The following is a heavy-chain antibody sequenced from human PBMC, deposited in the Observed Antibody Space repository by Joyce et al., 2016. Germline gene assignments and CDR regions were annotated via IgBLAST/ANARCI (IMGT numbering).Heavy chain of an antibody. CDR1: GFSFNYDI. CDR2: ITSTGSTR. J-gene: IGHJ4*02. D-gene: IGHD1-7*01. Sequence: EVQLVESGGGLVQPGGSLRLSCAASGFSFNYDIMNWVRQAPGKGLEWISYITSTGSTRFYADSVKDRFTISRDNAKNSLYLQMNSLRDEDTAVYYCTRRNEGNFFLDYWGQGTLVTVSS. V-gene: IGHV3-48*02. CDR3: TRRNEGNFFLDY.